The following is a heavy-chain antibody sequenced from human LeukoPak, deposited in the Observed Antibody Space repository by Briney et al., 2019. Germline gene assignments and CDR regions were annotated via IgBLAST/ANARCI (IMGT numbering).Heavy chain of an antibody. CDR1: GFSFSYFW. D-gene: IGHD2-21*02. CDR3: AREYCGGDCYPFDY. Sequence: GGSLRLSCAASGFSFSYFWMHWVRQAPGKGLVWVSRINRDGSGTSYADSVKGRFTISRDNAKNTLYLQMNSLRAEDTAVCYCAREYCGGDCYPFDYWGQGTLVTVSS. V-gene: IGHV3-74*01. CDR2: INRDGSGT. J-gene: IGHJ4*02.